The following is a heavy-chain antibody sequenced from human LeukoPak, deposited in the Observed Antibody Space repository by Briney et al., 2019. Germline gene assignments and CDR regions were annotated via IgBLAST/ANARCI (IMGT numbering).Heavy chain of an antibody. CDR1: GFTFSSYA. V-gene: IGHV3-23*01. CDR2: ISGSGGST. CDR3: AKGRGHVLRYFDWLLDY. D-gene: IGHD3-9*01. Sequence: PGGSLRLSCAASGFTFSSYAMSWFRKAPGEGRNWVSAISGSGGSTYYADSVKGRFTISRDNSKNTLYLQMNSLRAEDTAVYYCAKGRGHVLRYFDWLLDYWGQGTLVTVSS. J-gene: IGHJ4*02.